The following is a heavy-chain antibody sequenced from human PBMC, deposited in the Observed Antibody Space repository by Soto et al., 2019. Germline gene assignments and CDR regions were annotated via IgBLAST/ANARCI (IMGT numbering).Heavy chain of an antibody. J-gene: IGHJ4*02. Sequence: QLQLQESGPGLVKPSETLSLTCTVSGGSISSSSYYWGWIRQPPGKGLEWIGSLYYSGASFYNPSLKSRVTISVDTSKNQFSLTLSSVTAADTAVYYCARRNYDSSGYYFDYWGQGTLVTVSS. CDR1: GGSISSSSYY. V-gene: IGHV4-39*01. CDR2: LYYSGAS. D-gene: IGHD3-22*01. CDR3: ARRNYDSSGYYFDY.